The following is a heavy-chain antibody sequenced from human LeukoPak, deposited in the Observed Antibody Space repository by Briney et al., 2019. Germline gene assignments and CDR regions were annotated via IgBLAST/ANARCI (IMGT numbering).Heavy chain of an antibody. J-gene: IGHJ4*02. D-gene: IGHD2-2*01. Sequence: GGSLRLSCAASGFTFSSYAMSWVRQAPGKGLEWVSAISGSGGSTYYADSVKGRFTISRDNSKNTLYQQMNSLRAEDTAVYYCAKRCSSTSCLDYWGQGTLVTVSS. CDR3: AKRCSSTSCLDY. CDR1: GFTFSSYA. V-gene: IGHV3-23*01. CDR2: ISGSGGST.